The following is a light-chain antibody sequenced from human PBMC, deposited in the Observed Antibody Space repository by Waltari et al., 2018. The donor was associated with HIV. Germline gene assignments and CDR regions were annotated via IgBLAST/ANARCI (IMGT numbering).Light chain of an antibody. CDR2: EVN. CDR3: TSYAGINPVA. CDR1: SSDVGRYDY. V-gene: IGLV2-8*01. Sequence: QSALTQPPSASGSPGQSVTISCTGTSSDVGRYDYVSWYQQHPGKAPKLLIYEVNKRPSGGPDRFAGSKSGNTASLTVSGLQAEDEAEYSCTSYAGINPVAFGGGTKLTVL. J-gene: IGLJ2*01.